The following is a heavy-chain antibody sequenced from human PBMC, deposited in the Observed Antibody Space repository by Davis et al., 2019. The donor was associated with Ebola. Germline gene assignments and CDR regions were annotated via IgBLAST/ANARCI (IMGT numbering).Heavy chain of an antibody. V-gene: IGHV4-59*12. J-gene: IGHJ3*02. Sequence: PSETLSLTCTISGASTTTYFWSWIRQSPGKGLEWVGFSHHVGRANSNPSSKNRVPFSIDTSKGQVSLKMTSVTAADTAVYCCARDTRPCRGDCYDDTFDRWGQGTMVIVSS. D-gene: IGHD2-21*01. CDR2: SHHVGRA. CDR1: GASTTTYF. CDR3: ARDTRPCRGDCYDDTFDR.